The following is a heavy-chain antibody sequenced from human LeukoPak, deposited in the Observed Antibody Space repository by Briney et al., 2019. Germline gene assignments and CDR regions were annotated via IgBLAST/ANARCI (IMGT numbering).Heavy chain of an antibody. CDR3: ARVDDSSGYYLDADY. CDR2: INPNSGGT. J-gene: IGHJ4*02. V-gene: IGHV1-2*02. D-gene: IGHD3-22*01. CDR1: GYTFTGYY. Sequence: ASVKVSCKASGYTFTGYYMHWVRQAPGQGLEWMGWINPNSGGTNYAQKFQGRVTMTRDTSISTAYMELSRLRSDDTAVYYCARVDDSSGYYLDADYWGQGTLVTVSS.